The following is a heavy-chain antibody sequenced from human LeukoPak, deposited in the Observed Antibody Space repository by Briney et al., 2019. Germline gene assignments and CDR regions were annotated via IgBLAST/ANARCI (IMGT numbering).Heavy chain of an antibody. CDR1: GGSVSSYY. V-gene: IGHV4-59*02. CDR2: IHYSGST. CDR3: ARDPGPVLTGYYAPYYFDY. Sequence: PSETLSLTCTVSGGSVSSYYWSWIRQPPGKGLEWIGYIHYSGSTDYNPSLKSRVTISADTSKNQFSLKLSSVTAADTAVYYCARDPGPVLTGYYAPYYFDYWGQGTLVTVSS. D-gene: IGHD3-9*01. J-gene: IGHJ4*02.